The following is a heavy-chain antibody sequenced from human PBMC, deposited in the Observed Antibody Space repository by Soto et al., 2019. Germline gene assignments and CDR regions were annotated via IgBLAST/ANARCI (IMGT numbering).Heavy chain of an antibody. V-gene: IGHV1-69*08. CDR3: ARDTYYDYVWGSYRPSTGAFDI. D-gene: IGHD3-16*02. CDR1: GGTFSSYT. J-gene: IGHJ3*02. Sequence: QVQLVQSGAEVKKPGSSVKVSCKAFGGTFSSYTISWVRQAPGQGLEWMGRIIPILGIANYAQKFQGRVTITADKSTSTAYMELSSLRSEDTAVYYCARDTYYDYVWGSYRPSTGAFDIWGQGTMVTVSS. CDR2: IIPILGIA.